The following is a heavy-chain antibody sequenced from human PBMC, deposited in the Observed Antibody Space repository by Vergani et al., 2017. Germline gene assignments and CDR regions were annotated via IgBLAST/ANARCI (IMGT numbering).Heavy chain of an antibody. CDR2: IHHSGDT. V-gene: IGHV4-38-2*01. CDR3: ARHRGSVGFFPSSYFHGMYV. CDR1: DSSIMTNPY. J-gene: IGHJ6*02. Sequence: QVQLQESGPGLVKPSETLTLTCDVSDSSIMTNPYWGWFRQSPGKGLEWIGCIHHSGDTHYNSSLKSRVSISIVSSSKFSLCLTSVTSADTAIYYCARHRGSVGFFPSSYFHGMYVWGHGTTVTVSS. D-gene: IGHD3-10*01.